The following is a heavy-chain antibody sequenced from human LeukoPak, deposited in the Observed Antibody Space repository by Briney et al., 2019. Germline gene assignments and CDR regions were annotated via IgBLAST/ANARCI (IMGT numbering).Heavy chain of an antibody. V-gene: IGHV1-2*02. Sequence: ASVKVSCKASGYTFTDYYMHWVRQAPGQGLEWMGWIDPNSGGTNYAQNFQGRVTMTRDTSISTAYMYLSRLKSDDTAVYYCAKPGTSSGYDYWGQGTLVTVSS. D-gene: IGHD5-12*01. CDR3: AKPGTSSGYDY. J-gene: IGHJ4*02. CDR1: GYTFTDYY. CDR2: IDPNSGGT.